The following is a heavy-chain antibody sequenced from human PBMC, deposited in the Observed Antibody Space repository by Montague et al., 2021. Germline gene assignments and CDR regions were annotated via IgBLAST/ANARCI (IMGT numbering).Heavy chain of an antibody. CDR3: AREGVGDLLFSFDS. CDR1: GDSVSNNHAA. CDR2: TYYRSTWYT. J-gene: IGHJ4*02. D-gene: IGHD3-10*01. Sequence: CAISGDSVSNNHAAWNWIREAPSRGREWLGRTYYRSTWYTDYAVSVKGRIAINPDTSKNQFSLQLNSVTPEDTAVYYCAREGVGDLLFSFDSWGQGTLVTVSS. V-gene: IGHV6-1*01.